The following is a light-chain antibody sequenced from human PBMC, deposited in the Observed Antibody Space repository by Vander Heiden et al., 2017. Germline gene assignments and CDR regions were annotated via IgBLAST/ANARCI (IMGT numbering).Light chain of an antibody. CDR2: SNN. J-gene: IGLJ2*01. CDR1: SSNIGSNT. V-gene: IGLV1-44*01. CDR3: AAWDDSLNGVV. Sequence: QSVLTQPPSASGTPGQRVTISCSGSSSNIGSNTVNWYQQLPGTAPKLLIYSNNQRPSGVPDRFSGSKSGTSASLAISGLQSEGEADYYGAAWDDSLNGVVFGGGTKLTVL.